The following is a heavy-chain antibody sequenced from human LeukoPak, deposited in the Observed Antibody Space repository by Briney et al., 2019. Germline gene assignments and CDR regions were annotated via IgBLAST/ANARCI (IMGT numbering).Heavy chain of an antibody. J-gene: IGHJ6*03. Sequence: PSETLSLTCTVPGGSISSYYWSWIRQPAGKGLEWIGRIYTSGSTNYNPSLKSRVTMSVDTSKNQFSLKLNSVTPEDTAVYYCARVLRKGPYGDGGYFYFYMDVWGKGTTVTVSS. CDR1: GGSISSYY. D-gene: IGHD4-17*01. V-gene: IGHV4-4*07. CDR3: ARVLRKGPYGDGGYFYFYMDV. CDR2: IYTSGST.